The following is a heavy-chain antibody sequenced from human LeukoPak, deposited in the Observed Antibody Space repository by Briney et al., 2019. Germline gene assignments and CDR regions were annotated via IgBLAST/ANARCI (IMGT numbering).Heavy chain of an antibody. V-gene: IGHV5-51*01. D-gene: IGHD5-12*01. Sequence: RGESLKISCKGSGYSFTSYWIGWVRQMPGKGLEWMGIIYPGDSDTRYSPSFQGQVTISADKSISTAYLQWSSLKASDTAMYYCARQNSGYDSHYYMDVWGKGTTVTVSS. CDR3: ARQNSGYDSHYYMDV. CDR2: IYPGDSDT. CDR1: GYSFTSYW. J-gene: IGHJ6*03.